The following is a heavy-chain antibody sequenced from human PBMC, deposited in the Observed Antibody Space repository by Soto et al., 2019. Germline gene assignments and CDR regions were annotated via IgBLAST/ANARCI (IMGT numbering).Heavy chain of an antibody. D-gene: IGHD3-22*01. CDR3: ARSGGYYDSSGYYPFDY. J-gene: IGHJ4*02. Sequence: ESLSVPCTVSFGSIISYYWSWSRQPPGRGLEWIGYIYYSGSTNYNPSLKSRVTISVDTSKNQFSLKLSSVTAADTAVYYCARSGGYYDSSGYYPFDYWGQGTLVTVS. CDR2: IYYSGST. V-gene: IGHV4-59*01. CDR1: FGSIISYY.